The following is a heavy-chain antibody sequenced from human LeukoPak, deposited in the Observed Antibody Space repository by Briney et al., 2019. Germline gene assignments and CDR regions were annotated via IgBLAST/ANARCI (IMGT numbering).Heavy chain of an antibody. CDR3: ARALYGGNPVGDAEYFQH. CDR1: GGSISSYY. CDR2: IYYSGST. V-gene: IGHV4-59*01. D-gene: IGHD4/OR15-4a*01. J-gene: IGHJ1*01. Sequence: SETLSLTCTVSGGSISSYYWSWIRQPPGKGLEWIGYIYYSGSTNYNPSLKSRVTISVDTSKNQFSLKLSSVTAADTAVYYCARALYGGNPVGDAEYFQHWGQGTLVTVSS.